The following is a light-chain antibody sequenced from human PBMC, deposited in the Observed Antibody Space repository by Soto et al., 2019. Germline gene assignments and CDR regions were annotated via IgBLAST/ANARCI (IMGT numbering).Light chain of an antibody. CDR1: QSVSSSY. V-gene: IGKV3-20*01. Sequence: EIVFTQSPGTLSLSPGERATLSCMASQSVSSSYLAWYQQKPGKAPRLLIYGASSRATGIPDRFSGSGSGTDFTLAIRRLEPEDFAVYYCQQYGSTWTFGQGTKVDI. CDR3: QQYGSTWT. CDR2: GAS. J-gene: IGKJ1*01.